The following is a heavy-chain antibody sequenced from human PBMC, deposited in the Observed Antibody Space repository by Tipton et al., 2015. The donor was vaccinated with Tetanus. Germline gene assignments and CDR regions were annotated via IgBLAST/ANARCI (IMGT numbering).Heavy chain of an antibody. V-gene: IGHV4-39*01. CDR3: ARLSSSANDAHAFDI. Sequence: TLSLTCAVYGGSFSGYYWGWIRQPPGKGLEWIGSIYYSGTTYSNPSLGSRVTMSVDASKIQFSLKVSSVTAADTAVYYCARLSSSANDAHAFDIWGQGTMVTVSS. CDR1: GGSFSGYY. J-gene: IGHJ3*02. CDR2: IYYSGTT. D-gene: IGHD3-22*01.